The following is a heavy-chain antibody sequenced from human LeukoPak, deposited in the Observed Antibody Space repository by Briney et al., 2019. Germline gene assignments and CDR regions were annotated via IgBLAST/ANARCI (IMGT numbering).Heavy chain of an antibody. D-gene: IGHD2-2*01. V-gene: IGHV4-34*01. CDR1: GGSFSGYY. Sequence: SETLSLTCAVYGGSFSGYYWSWIRQPPGKGMEWIGEINHSGSTNYNPSLKSRVTISVDTSKNQFSLKLSSVTAADTAVYYCARGLVVPAATRYWYFDLWGRGTLVTVSS. J-gene: IGHJ2*01. CDR3: ARGLVVPAATRYWYFDL. CDR2: INHSGST.